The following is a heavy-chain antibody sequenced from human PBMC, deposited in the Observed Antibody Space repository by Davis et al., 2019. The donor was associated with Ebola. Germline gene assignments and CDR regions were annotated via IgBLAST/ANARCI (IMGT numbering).Heavy chain of an antibody. CDR3: ARVGPLVPAAIVYYYYMDV. CDR1: GGSFSGYY. D-gene: IGHD2-2*02. CDR2: INHSGST. V-gene: IGHV4-34*01. J-gene: IGHJ6*03. Sequence: SETLSLTCAVYGGSFSGYYWRWIRQPPGKGLEWMGEINHSGSTNFNPSLKSRVAISVDTSKTQFSLKLSSVTAADTAVYYCARVGPLVPAAIVYYYYMDVWGKGTTVTVSS.